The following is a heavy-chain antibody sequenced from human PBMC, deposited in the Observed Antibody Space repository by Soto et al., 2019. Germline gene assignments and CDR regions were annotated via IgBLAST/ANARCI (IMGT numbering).Heavy chain of an antibody. V-gene: IGHV1-69*02. CDR2: INPILSMS. Sequence: QVQLVQSGAEVKKPGSSVRVSCKASGDTFNFYFINWVRQAPGLGLEWLGRINPILSMSNYAQRFQGRVTMTADKSTSTAYMELSSLRSEDTAMYYCASSYGSGYRAFDSWGQGALVTVSS. CDR1: GDTFNFYF. D-gene: IGHD3-10*01. J-gene: IGHJ4*02. CDR3: ASSYGSGYRAFDS.